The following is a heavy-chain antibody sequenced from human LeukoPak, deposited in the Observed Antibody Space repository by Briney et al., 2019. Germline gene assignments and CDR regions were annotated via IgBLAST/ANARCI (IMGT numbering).Heavy chain of an antibody. J-gene: IGHJ6*02. V-gene: IGHV3-74*01. D-gene: IGHD3-22*01. CDR1: GFTFRKYW. CDR3: ARTHYQDSGGYYYYYYGMDV. CDR2: INTDGSST. Sequence: GGSLRLSCAASGFTFRKYWMHWVRQGPGRGLVWVARINTDGSSTSYADSVKGRFTISRDNAKNTLYLQMNSLRAEDTALYYCARTHYQDSGGYYYYYYGMDVWGQGTTVTASS.